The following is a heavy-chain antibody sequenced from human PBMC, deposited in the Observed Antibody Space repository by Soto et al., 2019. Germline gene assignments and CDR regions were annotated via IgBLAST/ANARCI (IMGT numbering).Heavy chain of an antibody. CDR3: ARPLFYFDISGHCPFDP. Sequence: HLVQSGPEVKKPGSSVKVSCKISAGIFSSYGINWVRQVPGQGLEWMGATIPIFATTNYAQKFQNRVTFTAKESTGQSDLEFTCLTSDVSALSYCARPLFYFDISGHCPFDPWGQGTLVTVSA. J-gene: IGHJ5*02. CDR2: TIPIFATT. V-gene: IGHV1-69*01. CDR1: AGIFSSYG. D-gene: IGHD3-22*01.